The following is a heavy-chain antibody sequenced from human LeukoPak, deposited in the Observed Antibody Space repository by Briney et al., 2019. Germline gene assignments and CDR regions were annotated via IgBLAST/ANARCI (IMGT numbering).Heavy chain of an antibody. CDR1: GYTLTELS. V-gene: IGHV1-24*01. Sequence: ASVKVSCKVSGYTLTELSMHWVRQAPGKGLEWMGGFDPEDGETIYAQKFQGRVTMTEDTSTDTAYMELSSQRSEDTAVYYCATTGGNWNDIDYWGQGTLVTVSS. D-gene: IGHD1-20*01. CDR2: FDPEDGET. CDR3: ATTGGNWNDIDY. J-gene: IGHJ4*02.